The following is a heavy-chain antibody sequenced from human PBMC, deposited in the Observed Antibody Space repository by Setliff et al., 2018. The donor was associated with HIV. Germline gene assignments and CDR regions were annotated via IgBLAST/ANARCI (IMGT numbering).Heavy chain of an antibody. D-gene: IGHD3-9*01. CDR3: AGSILTGYYTFGADY. J-gene: IGHJ4*02. CDR1: GYSFTNHY. V-gene: IGHV1-46*01. Sequence: ASVKVSCKPSGYSFTNHYMHWVRQAPGQGLEWMGVINPTGGSTRNTQKFQGRVAMTRDTSTTTAYMELSSLRSEDTALYYCAGSILTGYYTFGADYWGQGTLVTVSS. CDR2: INPTGGST.